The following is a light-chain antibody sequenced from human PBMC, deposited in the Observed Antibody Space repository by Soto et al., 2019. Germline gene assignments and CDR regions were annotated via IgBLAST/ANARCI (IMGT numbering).Light chain of an antibody. J-gene: IGKJ1*01. CDR1: ETITTS. CDR2: DAS. Sequence: DIQMTQSPSTLSASVGDLVTITCRASETITTSLAWYQQQPGTAPKVLIYDASTLESGVPSRFSGSGSGTEFTLTISSLQPADFATYYCQKYGSYPRKFGQGTKVDIK. V-gene: IGKV1-5*01. CDR3: QKYGSYPRK.